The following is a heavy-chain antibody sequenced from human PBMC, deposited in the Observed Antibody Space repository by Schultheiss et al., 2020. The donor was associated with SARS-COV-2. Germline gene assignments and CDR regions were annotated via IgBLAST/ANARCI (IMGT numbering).Heavy chain of an antibody. CDR1: GGSFSGYY. CDR3: ASMLAKAAAGKPDGFDP. J-gene: IGHJ5*02. D-gene: IGHD6-13*01. Sequence: SKTLSLTCAAYGGSFSGYYWSWIRQPPGKGLEWIGEINHSGSTNYNPSLKSRVTISVDTSKNQFSLKLSSVTAADTAVYYCASMLAKAAAGKPDGFDPWGQGTLVTVSS. CDR2: INHSGST. V-gene: IGHV4-34*01.